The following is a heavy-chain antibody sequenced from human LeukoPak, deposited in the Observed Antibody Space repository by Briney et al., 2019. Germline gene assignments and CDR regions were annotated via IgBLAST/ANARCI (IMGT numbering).Heavy chain of an antibody. V-gene: IGHV3-23*01. CDR1: GFAFTSYG. J-gene: IGHJ4*02. Sequence: GGSLRLSCAASGFAFTSYGISWVRQAPGKGLEWVSAISGSGGITHYADSVKGRFTISRDNSKNTLYLQMNSLRAEDTAVYYCARARHLGQGFHYWGQGTLVTVSS. CDR2: ISGSGGIT. CDR3: ARARHLGQGFHY. D-gene: IGHD1-26*01.